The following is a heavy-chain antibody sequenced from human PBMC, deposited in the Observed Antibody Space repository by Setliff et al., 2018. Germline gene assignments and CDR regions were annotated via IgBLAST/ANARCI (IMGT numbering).Heavy chain of an antibody. V-gene: IGHV3-7*03. Sequence: PGGSLRLSCAAPGFTFSSYSMSWVRQAPGKGLEWVANIKQDGSEKYYVDSVKGRFTISRDNAKNSLYLQMNSLRAEDMALYYCAKAQGDDYGDHGDWYFDLWGRGTLVTVSS. CDR3: AKAQGDDYGDHGDWYFDL. D-gene: IGHD4-17*01. CDR1: GFTFSSYS. J-gene: IGHJ2*01. CDR2: IKQDGSEK.